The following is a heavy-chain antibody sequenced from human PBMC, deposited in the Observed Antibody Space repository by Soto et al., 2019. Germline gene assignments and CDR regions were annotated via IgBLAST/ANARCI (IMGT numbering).Heavy chain of an antibody. CDR3: VKGHYCTSSSCSEPDWSFDL. J-gene: IGHJ2*01. D-gene: IGHD2-2*01. Sequence: GGSLRLSCSASGFSFGSYAMHWVRQAPGKGPQYVSAISSKGGSIYYADSVKGRFTISRDNSKNTLYLQMSSLRPEDTAVFYCVKGHYCTSSSCSEPDWSFDLWGRGTLVTVSS. V-gene: IGHV3-64D*06. CDR2: ISSKGGSI. CDR1: GFSFGSYA.